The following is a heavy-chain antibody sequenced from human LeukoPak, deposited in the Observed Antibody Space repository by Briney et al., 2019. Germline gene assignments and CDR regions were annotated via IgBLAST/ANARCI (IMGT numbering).Heavy chain of an antibody. CDR1: GFTFGDYA. CDR2: ISHSGST. J-gene: IGHJ4*02. Sequence: GSLRLSCTASGFTFGDYAMSWFRQAPGKGLEWIGEISHSGSTNYNPSLKSRVTISVDTSKNQFSLKLSSVTAADTAVYYCARGRFDCWGQGTLVTVSS. V-gene: IGHV4-34*01. CDR3: ARGRFDC.